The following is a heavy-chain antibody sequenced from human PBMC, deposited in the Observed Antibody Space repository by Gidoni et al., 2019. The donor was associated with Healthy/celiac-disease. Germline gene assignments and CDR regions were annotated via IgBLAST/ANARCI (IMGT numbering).Heavy chain of an antibody. CDR3: AKDSNARYYYGSGSYYPYDY. Sequence: EVQLLESGGGLVQPGGSLRLSCAASGFTFSSYAMSWVRQAPGKGLEWVSAISGSGGSTYYADSVKGRFTISRDNSKNTLYLQMNSLRAEDTAVYYCAKDSNARYYYGSGSYYPYDYWGQGTLVTVSS. CDR1: GFTFSSYA. J-gene: IGHJ4*02. V-gene: IGHV3-23*01. D-gene: IGHD3-10*01. CDR2: ISGSGGST.